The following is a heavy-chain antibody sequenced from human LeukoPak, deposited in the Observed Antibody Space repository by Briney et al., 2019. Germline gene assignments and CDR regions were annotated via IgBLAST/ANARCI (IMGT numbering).Heavy chain of an antibody. D-gene: IGHD3-10*01. Sequence: ASVKVSCKVSGYTLTELSMHWVRQAPGRGLEWMGGFDPEDGETIYAQKFQGRVTMTEDTSTDTAYMELSSLRSEDTAVYYCARAGYWIWFGEGSSYHDYWGQGTLVTVSS. CDR1: GYTLTELS. CDR3: ARAGYWIWFGEGSSYHDY. J-gene: IGHJ4*02. CDR2: FDPEDGET. V-gene: IGHV1-24*01.